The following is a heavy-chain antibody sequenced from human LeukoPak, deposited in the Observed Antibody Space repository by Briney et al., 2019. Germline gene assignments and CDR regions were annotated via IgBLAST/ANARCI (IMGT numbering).Heavy chain of an antibody. J-gene: IGHJ4*02. CDR3: ARDGGFDY. Sequence: GGSLRLSCEGSGFTFRSYGMHWVRQAPGKGLEWVAVISYDGARKYYADSVKGRFTISRDNSKNTLYLQMNSLRAEDTAVYYCARDGGFDYWGQGTLVTVSS. CDR1: GFTFRSYG. CDR2: ISYDGARK. D-gene: IGHD3-16*01. V-gene: IGHV3-30-3*01.